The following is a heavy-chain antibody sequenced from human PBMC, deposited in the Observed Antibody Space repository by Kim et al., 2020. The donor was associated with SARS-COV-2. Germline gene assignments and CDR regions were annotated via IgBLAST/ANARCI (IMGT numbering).Heavy chain of an antibody. CDR3: ARGIRYYYDSSGYPAYYFDY. CDR2: INHSGST. Sequence: SETLSLTCAVYGGSFSGYYWSWIRQPPGKGLEWIGEINHSGSTNYNPSLKSRVTISVDTSKNQFSLKLSSVTAADTAVYYCARGIRYYYDSSGYPAYYFDYWGQGTLVTVSS. V-gene: IGHV4-34*01. J-gene: IGHJ4*02. CDR1: GGSFSGYY. D-gene: IGHD3-22*01.